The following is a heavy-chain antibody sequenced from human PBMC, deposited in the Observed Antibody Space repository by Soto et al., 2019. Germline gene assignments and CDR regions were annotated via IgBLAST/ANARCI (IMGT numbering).Heavy chain of an antibody. CDR3: TSGGEYSSSSEVYYFDY. D-gene: IGHD6-6*01. Sequence: GGSLRLSCTASGFTFGDYAMSWFRQAPGKGLEWVGFIRSKAYGGTTEYAASVKGRFTISRDDSKSIAHLQMNSLKTEDTAVYYCTSGGEYSSSSEVYYFDYWGQGTLVTVSS. CDR1: GFTFGDYA. V-gene: IGHV3-49*03. J-gene: IGHJ4*02. CDR2: IRSKAYGGTT.